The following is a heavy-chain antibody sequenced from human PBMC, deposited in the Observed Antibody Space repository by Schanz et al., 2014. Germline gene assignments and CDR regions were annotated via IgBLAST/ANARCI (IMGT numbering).Heavy chain of an antibody. J-gene: IGHJ6*02. Sequence: VQLQESGPGLVKPSQTLSLTCTVSGGSVSSGGDYWSWIRQHPGKGLEWVSAISGSGGSTYYADSVKGRFTISRDNSENTLYLQMNSLSADDTAVFYCAKGMGYCSGGTCYDYYYYGLDVWGQGTTVTVSS. D-gene: IGHD2-15*01. CDR3: AKGMGYCSGGTCYDYYYYGLDV. CDR1: GGSVSSGGDY. CDR2: ISGSGGST. V-gene: IGHV3-23*01.